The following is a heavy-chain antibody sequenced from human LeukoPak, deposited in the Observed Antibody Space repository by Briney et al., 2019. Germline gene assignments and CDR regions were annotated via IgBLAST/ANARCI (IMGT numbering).Heavy chain of an antibody. CDR2: IKQDGSEK. V-gene: IGHV3-7*01. CDR3: ARFGVSGSSPWFDP. Sequence: AGGSLRLSCAASGFTFSSYWMSWVRQAPGKGLEWVANIKQDGSEKYYVDSVKGRFTISRDNAKNSLYLQMNSLRAEDTAVYYCARFGVSGSSPWFDPWGQGTLVTVSS. D-gene: IGHD1-26*01. CDR1: GFTFSSYW. J-gene: IGHJ5*02.